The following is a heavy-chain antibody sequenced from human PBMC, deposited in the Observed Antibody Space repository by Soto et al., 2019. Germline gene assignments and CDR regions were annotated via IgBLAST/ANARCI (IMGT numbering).Heavy chain of an antibody. Sequence: QVPLVQSGAEVKKPGSSVKVSCKASGGTFTSHALSWVRQAPGQGLEWMGGIIPILGTADYAQKFQGRVTITADESTSTAYMELSSLRSDDTAVYYCARVSVAGLNNWFDPWGQGALVTVSS. V-gene: IGHV1-69*01. CDR1: GGTFTSHA. D-gene: IGHD6-19*01. CDR2: IIPILGTA. J-gene: IGHJ5*02. CDR3: ARVSVAGLNNWFDP.